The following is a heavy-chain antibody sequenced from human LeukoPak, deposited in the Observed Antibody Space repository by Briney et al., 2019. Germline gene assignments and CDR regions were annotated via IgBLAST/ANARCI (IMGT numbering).Heavy chain of an antibody. CDR3: IRGGIQVSGIDAFDI. CDR1: GFTFSSYD. Sequence: GGSLRLSCAASGFTFSSYDMHWVRQAPGRGLEWVSAIGIAGDTYYPDSVKGRFTISRENAKNSMYLQMNSLQGGDTAVYYCIRGGIQVSGIDAFDIWGQGTMVTVSS. D-gene: IGHD5/OR15-5a*01. CDR2: IGIAGDT. V-gene: IGHV3-13*01. J-gene: IGHJ3*02.